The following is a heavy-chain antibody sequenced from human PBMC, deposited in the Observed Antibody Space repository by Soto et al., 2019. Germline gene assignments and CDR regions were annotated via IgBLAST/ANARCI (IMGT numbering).Heavy chain of an antibody. CDR1: GFTFSSYG. Sequence: GGSLRISCAASGFTFSSYGMHWVRQAPGKGGERGAVISYERKKKKYADSVKGRFTISRDNSKNTLYLQMNSLRAEDTAVYYCAKGTYYYGSGSPLRFDPWGQGTLVTVSS. CDR2: ISYERKKK. D-gene: IGHD3-10*01. CDR3: AKGTYYYGSGSPLRFDP. J-gene: IGHJ5*02. V-gene: IGHV3-30*18.